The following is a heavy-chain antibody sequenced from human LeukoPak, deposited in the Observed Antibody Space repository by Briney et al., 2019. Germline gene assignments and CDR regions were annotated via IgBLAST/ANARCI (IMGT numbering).Heavy chain of an antibody. Sequence: ASVKVSCKASRYTFTSYDINWVRQATGQGLEWMGWMNPNSGNTGYAQKFQGRVTMTRNTSISTAYMELSSVRSEDTAVYYCARGSRSYYFDYWGQGTLVTVSS. CDR1: RYTFTSYD. D-gene: IGHD1-26*01. V-gene: IGHV1-8*01. J-gene: IGHJ4*02. CDR2: MNPNSGNT. CDR3: ARGSRSYYFDY.